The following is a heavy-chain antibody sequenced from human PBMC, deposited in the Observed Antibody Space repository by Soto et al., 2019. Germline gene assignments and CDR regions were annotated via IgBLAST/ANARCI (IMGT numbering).Heavy chain of an antibody. D-gene: IGHD6-13*01. CDR2: NRSKANSYET. V-gene: IGHV3-73*01. CDR3: TRDYSTT. J-gene: IGHJ4*02. Sequence: VRSQRLSCSAAGFTFSGSAMHWIRQASGKGLEGVGCNRSKANSYETAYAASVKGRFTISRDDSKNTAYLEMTSLTTEATVVYYCTRDYSTTWGQVTLVXV. CDR1: GFTFSGSA.